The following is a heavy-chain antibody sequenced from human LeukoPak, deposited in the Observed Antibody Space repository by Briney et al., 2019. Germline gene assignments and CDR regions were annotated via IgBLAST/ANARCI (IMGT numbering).Heavy chain of an antibody. V-gene: IGHV1-18*01. D-gene: IGHD6-19*01. CDR1: GYTFTSYG. Sequence: GASVKVFCKASGYTFTSYGISWVRQAPGQGLEWMGWISAYNGNTNYAQKLQGRVTMTTDTSTSTAYMELRSLRSDDTAVYYCARDKSAAGAIYLGSGSMPYWGQGTLVTVSS. CDR2: ISAYNGNT. CDR3: ARDKSAAGAIYLGSGSMPY. J-gene: IGHJ4*02.